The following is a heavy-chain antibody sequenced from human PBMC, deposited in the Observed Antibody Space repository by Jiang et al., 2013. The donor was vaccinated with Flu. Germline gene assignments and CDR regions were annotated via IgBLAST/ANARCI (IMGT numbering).Heavy chain of an antibody. CDR2: IDPSDSYT. CDR1: GYSFTSYW. D-gene: IGHD1-26*01. Sequence: GAEVKKPGESLRISCKGSGYSFTSYWISWVRQMPGKGLEWMGRIDPSDSYTNYSPSFQGHVTISADKSISTAYLQWSSLKASDTAMYYCARQGRWELPSDAFDIWGQGTMVTVSS. CDR3: ARQGRWELPSDAFDI. V-gene: IGHV5-10-1*01. J-gene: IGHJ3*02.